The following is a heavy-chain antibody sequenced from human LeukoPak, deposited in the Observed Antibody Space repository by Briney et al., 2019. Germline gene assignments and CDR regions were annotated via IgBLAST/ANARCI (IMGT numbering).Heavy chain of an antibody. J-gene: IGHJ6*02. Sequence: SQTLSLTCAVSGGPISSGGYSWSWIRQPPGKGLEWIGYIYHSGSTYYNPSLKSRVTISVDRSKNQFSLKLSSVTAADTAVYYCARGPRITIFGVVTLPLGMDVWGQGTTVTVSS. CDR2: IYHSGST. CDR1: GGPISSGGYS. CDR3: ARGPRITIFGVVTLPLGMDV. V-gene: IGHV4-30-2*01. D-gene: IGHD3-3*01.